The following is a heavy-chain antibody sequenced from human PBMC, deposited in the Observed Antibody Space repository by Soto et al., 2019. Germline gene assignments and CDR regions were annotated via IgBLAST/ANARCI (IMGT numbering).Heavy chain of an antibody. Sequence: SEILSLTCSVSGGSINSGGYYWTWVRQHPGKGLEWIGYIFFSGSTYYNPSLKSRVTISVDMSKNQFFLNLRSVTVADTAVYFCGITFVPYGMDVWGQGTTVTVSS. J-gene: IGHJ6*02. CDR1: GGSINSGGYY. CDR3: GITFVPYGMDV. V-gene: IGHV4-31*03. CDR2: IFFSGST. D-gene: IGHD3-16*01.